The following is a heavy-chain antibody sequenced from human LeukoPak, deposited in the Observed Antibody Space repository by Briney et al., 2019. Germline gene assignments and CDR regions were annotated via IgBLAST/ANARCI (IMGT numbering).Heavy chain of an antibody. D-gene: IGHD2-2*01. V-gene: IGHV3-23*01. Sequence: PGGSLRLSCAASGFTFSSYGMSWVRQAPGKGLEWVSAISGSGGSTYYADSVKGRFTISRDNSKNTLYLQMNSLRAEDTAVYYCASTSPGIVVVPAAISWFDPWGQGTLVTVSS. J-gene: IGHJ5*02. CDR2: ISGSGGST. CDR3: ASTSPGIVVVPAAISWFDP. CDR1: GFTFSSYG.